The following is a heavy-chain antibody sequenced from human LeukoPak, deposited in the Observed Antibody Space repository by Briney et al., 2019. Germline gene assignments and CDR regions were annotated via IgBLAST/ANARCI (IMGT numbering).Heavy chain of an antibody. D-gene: IGHD1-26*01. J-gene: IGHJ5*01. Sequence: SETLSLTCTVSGGSISSSSYYWGWIRQPPGKGLEWIGSIYYSGSTYHNPSLKSRVTISVDTSKNQFSLQLNSVTPEDTAVYYCARLVGASWFDSWGQGTLVTVSS. CDR3: ARLVGASWFDS. CDR2: IYYSGST. V-gene: IGHV4-39*01. CDR1: GGSISSSSYY.